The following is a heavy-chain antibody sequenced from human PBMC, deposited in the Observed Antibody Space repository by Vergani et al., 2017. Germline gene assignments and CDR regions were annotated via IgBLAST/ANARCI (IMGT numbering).Heavy chain of an antibody. CDR1: GVSVTDYN. V-gene: IGHV4-59*02. CDR2: LSTTGGA. Sequence: QAQLQESGPGLVKPSETLSLTCHVFGVSVTDYNCNWIRQAPGKGLEWIGSLSTTGGATHASHNPSLKSRVSISVDTSKSQFSLRLTSVTAADSAIYYCAGDTHILQRADRWGQGLLVSVSS. J-gene: IGHJ5*02. CDR3: AGDTHILQRADR.